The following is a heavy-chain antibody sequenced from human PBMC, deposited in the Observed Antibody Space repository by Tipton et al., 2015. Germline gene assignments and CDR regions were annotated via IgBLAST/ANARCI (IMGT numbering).Heavy chain of an antibody. J-gene: IGHJ6*02. V-gene: IGHV4-34*01. CDR1: GGSFSGYY. CDR2: INHSGST. Sequence: TLSLTCAVYGGSFSGYYWNWIRQPPGKGLEWIGEINHSGSTNYNPSLKRRVTISLDTSKNQFSLTLNSVTAADTAVYYCARDLEHGMDVWGQGTTVTVSS. D-gene: IGHD5-24*01. CDR3: ARDLEHGMDV.